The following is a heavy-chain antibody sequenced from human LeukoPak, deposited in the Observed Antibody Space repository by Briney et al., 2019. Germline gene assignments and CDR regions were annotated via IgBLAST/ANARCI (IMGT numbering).Heavy chain of an antibody. CDR1: AYSISSGYY. Sequence: SETLTLTCTVYAYSISSGYYWGWIRQPPGKGLEWIVSIHHAGSPHYNPSLESRVTISVDTSKNQLSLNLNSVAAADTAVYYCARALRYRDRNDYFYNWFDPWGQGPLVIVSS. CDR2: IHHAGSP. D-gene: IGHD3-22*01. V-gene: IGHV4-38-2*02. J-gene: IGHJ5*02. CDR3: ARALRYRDRNDYFYNWFDP.